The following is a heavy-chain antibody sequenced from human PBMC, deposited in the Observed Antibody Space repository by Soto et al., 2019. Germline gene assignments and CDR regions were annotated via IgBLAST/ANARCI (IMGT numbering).Heavy chain of an antibody. D-gene: IGHD3-10*01. CDR3: ARRWGEGRVDY. CDR2: IYHSGNT. J-gene: IGHJ4*02. CDR1: GGSISSSNW. V-gene: IGHV4-4*02. Sequence: QVQLQESGPGLVKPSGTLSLTCAVSGGSISSSNWWSWVRQPPGKGLEWIGEIYHSGNTNYNPSLKSRGTMAVDKSRNQFSLKLSSVTAADTAVDYCARRWGEGRVDYWGQGTLVTVSS.